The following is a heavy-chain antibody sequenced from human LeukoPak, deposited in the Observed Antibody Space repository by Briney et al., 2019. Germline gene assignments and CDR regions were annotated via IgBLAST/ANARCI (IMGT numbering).Heavy chain of an antibody. CDR3: ARDGLLWFGELLGYYFDY. V-gene: IGHV1-18*01. D-gene: IGHD3-10*01. Sequence: ASVKVSCKASGYTFTSYGISWVRQAPGQGLEWMGWISAYNGNTNYAQKLQGRVTMTTDTSTSTAYMELRSLRSDDTAVYYCARDGLLWFGELLGYYFDYWGQGTLVTVSS. CDR2: ISAYNGNT. J-gene: IGHJ4*02. CDR1: GYTFTSYG.